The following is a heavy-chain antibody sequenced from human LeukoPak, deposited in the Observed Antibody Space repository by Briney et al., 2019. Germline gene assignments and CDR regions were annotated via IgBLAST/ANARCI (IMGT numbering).Heavy chain of an antibody. CDR2: IYYSGST. D-gene: IGHD6-13*01. J-gene: IGHJ4*02. CDR1: GGSISSSSYY. V-gene: IGHV4-39*01. CDR3: ARPKYSSSWGY. Sequence: PSETLSLTCTVSGGSISSSSYYWGWIRQPPGKGLEWIGSIYYSGSTYYNPSLKSRVTISVDTSKNQFSLKLGSVTAADTAVYYCARPKYSSSWGYWGQGTLVTVSS.